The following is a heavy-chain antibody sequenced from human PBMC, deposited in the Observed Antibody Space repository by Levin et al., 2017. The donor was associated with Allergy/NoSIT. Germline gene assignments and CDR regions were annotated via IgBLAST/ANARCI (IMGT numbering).Heavy chain of an antibody. CDR1: GFTFSSYG. Sequence: GESLKISCAASGFTFSSYGMHWVRQAPGKGLEWVAVISYDGSNKYYADSVKGRFTISRDNSKNTLYLQMNSLRAEDTAVYYCAKVSPVAGTTSYYGMDVWGQGTTVTVSS. V-gene: IGHV3-30*18. J-gene: IGHJ6*02. CDR2: ISYDGSNK. CDR3: AKVSPVAGTTSYYGMDV. D-gene: IGHD6-19*01.